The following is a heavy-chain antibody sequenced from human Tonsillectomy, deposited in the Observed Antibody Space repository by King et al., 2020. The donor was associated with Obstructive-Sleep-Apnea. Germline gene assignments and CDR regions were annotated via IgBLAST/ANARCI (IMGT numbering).Heavy chain of an antibody. CDR2: INSRGTT. CDR3: AKEGGGSGVYWVDS. CDR1: GFTFDSYA. V-gene: IGHV3-23*04. D-gene: IGHD3-10*01. J-gene: IGHJ5*01. Sequence: EQLVQSGGGLVQPGGSLRLSCAASGFTFDSYAMSWVRQAPGKGLEWVSAINSRGTTFYADSGKGRFTISRDNAKYTVDLQVNSLRAEDTAFYYCAKEGGGSGVYWVDSWGQGTLVTVSS.